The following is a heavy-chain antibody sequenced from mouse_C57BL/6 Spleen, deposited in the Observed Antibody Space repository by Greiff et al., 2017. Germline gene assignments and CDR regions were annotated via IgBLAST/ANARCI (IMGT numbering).Heavy chain of an antibody. Sequence: VQLKESGAELMKPGASVKLSCKATGYTFTGYWIEWVKQRPGHGLEWIGEILPGSGSTNYNEKFKGKATFTADTSSNTAYMQLSSLTTEDSAIYYCARERDYYGSSYDYYFDYWGQGTTLTVSS. CDR2: ILPGSGST. D-gene: IGHD1-1*01. V-gene: IGHV1-9*01. CDR3: ARERDYYGSSYDYYFDY. J-gene: IGHJ2*01. CDR1: GYTFTGYW.